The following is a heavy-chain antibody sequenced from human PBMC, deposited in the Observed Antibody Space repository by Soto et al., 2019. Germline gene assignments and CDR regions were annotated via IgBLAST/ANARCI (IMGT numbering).Heavy chain of an antibody. J-gene: IGHJ4*02. V-gene: IGHV1-46*01. Sequence: QVQLVQSGAEVKKPGASVKVSCKASGYTFTCYYMHWVRQAPGQGLEWMGIINPSGGSTSYAQKFQGRVTRTRDTSTSTVYMELSSLRSEDTAVYYCARETVETPIGTFFDYWGQGTLVTVSS. D-gene: IGHD1-1*01. CDR1: GYTFTCYY. CDR3: ARETVETPIGTFFDY. CDR2: INPSGGST.